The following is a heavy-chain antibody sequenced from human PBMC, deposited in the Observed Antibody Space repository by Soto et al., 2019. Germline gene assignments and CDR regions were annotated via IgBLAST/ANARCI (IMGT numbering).Heavy chain of an antibody. CDR2: ITGSGTPI. CDR1: GFTFSTYS. V-gene: IGHV3-48*01. CDR3: ARSTGAIDY. D-gene: IGHD4-17*01. J-gene: IGHJ4*02. Sequence: EVQLVESGGGLVQPGGSLRLSCAASGFTFSTYSMNWVRQAPGKGLEWLSYITGSGTPIYYADSVRGRFTISRDNAKNSLYLPMNSLRAEDTAVYYCARSTGAIDYWGQGTLVTVSS.